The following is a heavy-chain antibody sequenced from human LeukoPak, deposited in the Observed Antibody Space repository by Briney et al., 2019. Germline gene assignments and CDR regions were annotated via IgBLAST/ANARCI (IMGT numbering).Heavy chain of an antibody. D-gene: IGHD3-3*01. Sequence: ASVKVSCKASGGTFSSYAISWLRQAPGQGLEWMGGIIPIFGTANYAQKFQGRVTITADESTSTAYMELSSLRSEDTAVYYCARDTPLTIFGVVPRAAYYMDVWGKGTTVTVSS. J-gene: IGHJ6*03. CDR3: ARDTPLTIFGVVPRAAYYMDV. CDR1: GGTFSSYA. CDR2: IIPIFGTA. V-gene: IGHV1-69*13.